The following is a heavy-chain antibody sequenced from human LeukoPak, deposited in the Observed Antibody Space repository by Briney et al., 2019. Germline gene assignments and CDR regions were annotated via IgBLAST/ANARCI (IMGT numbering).Heavy chain of an antibody. Sequence: GGSLRLSCAASGFTFSSYSMNWVRQAPGKGLEWVSSISSSSSYIYYADSVKGRFTISRDNAKNSLYLQMNSLRAEDTAVYYCAKDLWDSGSQAYFDYWGQGTLVTVSS. CDR1: GFTFSSYS. D-gene: IGHD3-10*01. CDR2: ISSSSSYI. CDR3: AKDLWDSGSQAYFDY. J-gene: IGHJ4*02. V-gene: IGHV3-21*04.